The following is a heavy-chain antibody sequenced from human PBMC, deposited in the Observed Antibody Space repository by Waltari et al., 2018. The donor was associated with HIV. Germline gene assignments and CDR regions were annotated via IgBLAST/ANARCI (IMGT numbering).Heavy chain of an antibody. CDR3: ARGLPKQWLAYFDY. CDR2: IHPGDADT. D-gene: IGHD6-19*01. CDR1: GYNFTTYW. Sequence: EVQLVQSGAEVKKPGESLKISCKSSGYNFTTYWIGWVRQMPGKGLEWMGIIHPGDADTRYSPSFQGQVTISADKSISTAFRQWSSLKASDTAMYYCARGLPKQWLAYFDYWGQGTLVTVSS. J-gene: IGHJ4*02. V-gene: IGHV5-51*01.